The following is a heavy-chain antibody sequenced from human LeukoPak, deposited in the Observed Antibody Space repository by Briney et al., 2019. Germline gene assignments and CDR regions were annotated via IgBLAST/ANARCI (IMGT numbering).Heavy chain of an antibody. CDR1: EFTFSAFG. J-gene: IGHJ4*02. CDR3: AKDLSASVDWSMDY. D-gene: IGHD3/OR15-3a*01. V-gene: IGHV3-33*06. CDR2: IWYNGSRK. Sequence: GGSLRLSCTASEFTFSAFGMHWVRQAPGKGLEWVVVIWYNGSRKYYADSVKGRFTISRDNSQNTLYLHMNNLRAEDTAVYYCAKDLSASVDWSMDYWGQGTLVTVSS.